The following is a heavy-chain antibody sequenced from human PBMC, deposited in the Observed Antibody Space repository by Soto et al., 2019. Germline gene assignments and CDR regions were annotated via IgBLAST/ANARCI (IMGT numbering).Heavy chain of an antibody. D-gene: IGHD3-9*01. V-gene: IGHV1-18*01. CDR3: ARVGVLRYFDRLFPWFDP. Sequence: ASVKVSCKVSGYTLTELSMHWVRQAPGQGLEWMGWISAYNGNTNYAQKLQGRVTMTTDTSTSTAYMELRSLRSDDTAVYYCARVGVLRYFDRLFPWFDPWGQGTLVTSPQ. J-gene: IGHJ5*02. CDR2: ISAYNGNT. CDR1: GYTLTELS.